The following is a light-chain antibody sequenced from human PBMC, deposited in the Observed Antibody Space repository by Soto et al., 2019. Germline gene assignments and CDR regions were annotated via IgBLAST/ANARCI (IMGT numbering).Light chain of an antibody. CDR1: SSDIGGYNY. J-gene: IGLJ2*01. V-gene: IGLV2-14*03. Sequence: QSALTQPASVSGSPGQSITISCTGTSSDIGGYNYVSWYQHHPGKAPKLLIYDVTNRPSGVSNRFSGSKSGNTASLTISGLQSEDEADYYCNSYMPSSNLDVVFGGGTKLTVL. CDR2: DVT. CDR3: NSYMPSSNLDVV.